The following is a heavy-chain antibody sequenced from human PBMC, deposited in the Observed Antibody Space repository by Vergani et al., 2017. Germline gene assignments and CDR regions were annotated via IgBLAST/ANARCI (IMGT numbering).Heavy chain of an antibody. D-gene: IGHD5-12*01. CDR2: IYYSVST. CDR1: GGSISSSSYY. Sequence: QLQLQESGPGLVKPSETLSLTCTVSGGSISSSSYYWGWIRQPPGKGLEWIGYIYYSVSTNYNPSLKSRVTISVDTSKNQFSLKLSSVTAADKAVYYCARWVYGGYGVGYYFDYWGQGTLVTVSS. V-gene: IGHV4-61*05. CDR3: ARWVYGGYGVGYYFDY. J-gene: IGHJ4*02.